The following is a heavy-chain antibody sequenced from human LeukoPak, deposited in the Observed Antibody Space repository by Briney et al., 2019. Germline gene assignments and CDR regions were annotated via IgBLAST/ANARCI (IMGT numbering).Heavy chain of an antibody. J-gene: IGHJ4*02. D-gene: IGHD6-19*01. CDR3: ANSPRYSSGWYAY. CDR1: GFTFSNYA. CDR2: ITSSAGST. V-gene: IGHV3-23*01. Sequence: PGGSLRLSCVASGFTFSNYAMSWVRQAPGEGLEWVSVITSSAGSTYYADSVKGRFTISRDNSKNTLYLQMNSLRAEDTALYYCANSPRYSSGWYAYWGQGTLVIVSS.